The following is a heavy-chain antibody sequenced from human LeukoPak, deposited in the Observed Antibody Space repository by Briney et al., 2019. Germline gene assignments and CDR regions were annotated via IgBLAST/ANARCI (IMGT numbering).Heavy chain of an antibody. V-gene: IGHV3-53*01. Sequence: GESLRLSCAASGVTVSTSYMIWVRQAPGKGLEWVSVIYGEGNTYYADSVKGQFTISRDDSKNTFSLQMTSLRAADPAIYYCARDSTTWSRAGYWGQGTLVTVSS. CDR3: ARDSTTWSRAGY. CDR2: IYGEGNT. CDR1: GVTVSTSY. D-gene: IGHD6-13*01. J-gene: IGHJ4*02.